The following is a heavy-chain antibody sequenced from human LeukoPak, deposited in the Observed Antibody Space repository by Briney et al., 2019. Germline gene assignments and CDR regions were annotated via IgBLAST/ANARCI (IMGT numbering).Heavy chain of an antibody. J-gene: IGHJ4*02. Sequence: SETLSLTCTVSGGSISSYYWSWIRQPPGKGLEWIGYIYYSGSTNYNPFLKSRVTISVDTSKNQFSLKLSSVTAADTAVYYCARQACSGGSCFPFDYWGQGTLVTVSS. D-gene: IGHD2-15*01. CDR3: ARQACSGGSCFPFDY. CDR1: GGSISSYY. V-gene: IGHV4-59*08. CDR2: IYYSGST.